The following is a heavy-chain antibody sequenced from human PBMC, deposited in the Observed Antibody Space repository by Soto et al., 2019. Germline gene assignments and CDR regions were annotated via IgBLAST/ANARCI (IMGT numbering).Heavy chain of an antibody. CDR1: GYTLTELS. CDR3: ATVGAGYFGRLSLHRAFFYFDY. Sequence: PRASVKVSCTVSGYTLTELSMQWVRQAPGKGLEWMGGFDPEDGETVYAQKFQGRVTMTEDTSTDTAYMELSSLRSEDTAVYYCATVGAGYFGRLSLHRAFFYFDYWGQGTLVTVSS. D-gene: IGHD3-9*01. V-gene: IGHV1-24*01. J-gene: IGHJ4*02. CDR2: FDPEDGET.